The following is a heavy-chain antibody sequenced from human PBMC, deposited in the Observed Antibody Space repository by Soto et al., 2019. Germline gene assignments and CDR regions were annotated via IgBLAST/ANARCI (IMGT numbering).Heavy chain of an antibody. D-gene: IGHD3-3*01. CDR3: ARVAHVLRFLECLPSARYYFDY. CDR2: IYHRGST. V-gene: IGHV4-4*02. CDR1: SGSISSSNW. J-gene: IGHJ4*02. Sequence: QVQLQESGPGLVKPSGTLSLTCAVSSGSISSSNWWSWVRQPPGNGLEWVGEIYHRGSTNYNPSLDSRVTISVDKSMNQVSLKLSSVTAADTAVYYSARVAHVLRFLECLPSARYYFDYWGQGTLVTVSS.